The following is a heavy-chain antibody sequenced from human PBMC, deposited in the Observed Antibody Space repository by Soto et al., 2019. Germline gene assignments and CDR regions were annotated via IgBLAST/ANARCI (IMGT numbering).Heavy chain of an antibody. CDR1: GFTFSSYA. J-gene: IGHJ6*02. D-gene: IGHD1-26*01. CDR2: ISGSGGST. V-gene: IGHV3-23*01. Sequence: EVQLLESGGGLVQPGGSLRLSCAASGFTFSSYAMSWVRQAPGKGLEWVSAISGSGGSTYYADSVKGRFTISRDNSKNTLYLQMNSLRAADTAVYYCAKGVPGGSYYYYGMDVWGQGTTVTVSS. CDR3: AKGVPGGSYYYYGMDV.